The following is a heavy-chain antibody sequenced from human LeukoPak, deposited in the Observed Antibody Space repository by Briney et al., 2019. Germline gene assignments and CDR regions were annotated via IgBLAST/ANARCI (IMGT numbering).Heavy chain of an antibody. D-gene: IGHD1-26*01. CDR1: GFTFNNYA. CDR2: ITYDGSKE. CDR3: ARDVSGSYTVDY. J-gene: IGHJ4*02. V-gene: IGHV3-30-3*01. Sequence: SGGSLRLSCAASGFTFNNYAMHWVCQAPGKGLEWVAAITYDGSKEYYADSVKGRFTISRDNSKNTLYLQMNSLRAEDTAVYYCARDVSGSYTVDYWGQGTLVTVSS.